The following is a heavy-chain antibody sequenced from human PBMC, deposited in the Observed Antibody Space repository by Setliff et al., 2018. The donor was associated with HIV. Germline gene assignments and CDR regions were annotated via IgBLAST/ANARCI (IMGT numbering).Heavy chain of an antibody. CDR2: IFYSAT. J-gene: IGHJ4*02. CDR3: VTVVQDDLGVVLFDY. V-gene: IGHV4-59*08. CDR1: GGSMSSQY. Sequence: PSETLSLTCTVSGGSMSSQYWSWVRQSPGKGLEWIGYIFYSATDYNPSLKSRVTTSVDTSKNQFSLKLSSVTAADTAIYYCVTVVQDDLGVVLFDYWGQGTLVTVSS. D-gene: IGHD3-3*01.